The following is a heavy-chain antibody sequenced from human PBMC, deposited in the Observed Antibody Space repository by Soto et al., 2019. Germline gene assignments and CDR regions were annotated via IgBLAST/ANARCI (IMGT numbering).Heavy chain of an antibody. J-gene: IGHJ3*02. CDR3: ARQTTVAGHAFAI. CDR1: GDSVSSNGAT. V-gene: IGHV6-1*01. D-gene: IGHD6-19*01. CDR2: TYYRSSWYS. Sequence: PSQTLSLTCGISGDSVSSNGATWSWIRQSPSRGLEWLGRTYYRSSWYSDYAVSVKSRITINADTSKNQFSLQLNSVTPEDTAVYYCARQTTVAGHAFAIWGQGTMATVSS.